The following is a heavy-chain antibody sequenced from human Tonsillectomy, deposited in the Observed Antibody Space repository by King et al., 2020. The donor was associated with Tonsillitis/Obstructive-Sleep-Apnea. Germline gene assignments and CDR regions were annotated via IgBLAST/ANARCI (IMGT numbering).Heavy chain of an antibody. CDR2: IYPGDSDT. D-gene: IGHD5-12*01. J-gene: IGHJ4*02. CDR3: ARHGDSWTPPDF. Sequence: VQLVESGAAVKKPGESLKISCKGSGYTFTSQWIGWVRQMPGKGLEWMGMIYPGDSDTRYSPSFQGQVTISADESISTAYLRWSSLQASDTAMYYCARHGDSWTPPDFWGQGSLVTVSS. CDR1: GYTFTSQW. V-gene: IGHV5-51*01.